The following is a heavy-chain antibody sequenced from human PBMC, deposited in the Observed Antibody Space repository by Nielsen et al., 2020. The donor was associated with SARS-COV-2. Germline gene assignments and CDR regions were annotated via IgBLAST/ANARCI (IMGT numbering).Heavy chain of an antibody. Sequence: GESLKISCAASGFTFSKFPMHWVRQAPGKGLEWLAIISYGGDNEHYADSVKGRFTVSRDNSKDTLHLQMNSLNPEDTAVYFCARETLDHTSSFVDPWGQGSLVTVSS. CDR2: ISYGGDNE. CDR3: ARETLDHTSSFVDP. J-gene: IGHJ5*02. D-gene: IGHD6-6*01. V-gene: IGHV3-30-3*01. CDR1: GFTFSKFP.